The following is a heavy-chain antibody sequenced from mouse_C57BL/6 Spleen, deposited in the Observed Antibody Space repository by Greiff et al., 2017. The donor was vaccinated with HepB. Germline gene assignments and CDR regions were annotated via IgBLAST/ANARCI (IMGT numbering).Heavy chain of an antibody. CDR1: GYTFTSYW. V-gene: IGHV1-52*01. Sequence: QVQLQQPGAELVRPGSSVKLSCKASGYTFTSYWMHWVKQRPIQGLEWIGNIDPSDSETHYTQKFKDKATLTVDKSSSTAYMQLSSLTSEDSAVYYCARGYDYDEGAWFAYWGQGTLVTVSA. D-gene: IGHD2-4*01. CDR2: IDPSDSET. J-gene: IGHJ3*01. CDR3: ARGYDYDEGAWFAY.